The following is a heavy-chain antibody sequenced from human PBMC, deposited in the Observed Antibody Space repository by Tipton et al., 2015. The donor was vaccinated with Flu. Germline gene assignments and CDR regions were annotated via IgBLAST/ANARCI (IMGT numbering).Heavy chain of an antibody. Sequence: PGLVKPSETLSLTCTVSGGSISSYYWNWIRQAAGKGLEWIGLIETSGITKYTPSLKSRLTISMDTSKNQISLKLNSVTAADTAVYFCASGGYSSDSSSIYLQTYFHYGLDVWGQGTAVTVSS. CDR1: GGSISSYY. CDR2: IETSGIT. D-gene: IGHD2/OR15-2a*01. J-gene: IGHJ6*02. V-gene: IGHV4-4*07. CDR3: ASGGYSSDSSSIYLQTYFHYGLDV.